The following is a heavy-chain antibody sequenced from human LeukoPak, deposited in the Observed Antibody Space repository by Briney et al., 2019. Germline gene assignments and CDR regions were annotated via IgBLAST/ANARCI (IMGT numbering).Heavy chain of an antibody. CDR1: EYSFTNYH. D-gene: IGHD4/OR15-4a*01. Sequence: ASVKVSCKASEYSFTNYHINWVRQATGQGLEWMGAVNPDSGDTAYAQKFQGRVTMTRDASTSTAYLELSGLRSDDTAIYYCARGRDYFDPWGQGTLVVVSS. V-gene: IGHV1-8*01. J-gene: IGHJ5*02. CDR3: ARGRDYFDP. CDR2: VNPDSGDT.